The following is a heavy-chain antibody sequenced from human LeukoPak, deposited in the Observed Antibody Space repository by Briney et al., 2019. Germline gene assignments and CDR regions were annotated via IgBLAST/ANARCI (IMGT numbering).Heavy chain of an antibody. D-gene: IGHD1-1*01. Sequence: PVGSPRLSRAGSRFTLSVAYMSWRPEAPGKGVEWGSYISGSGTSAVYADSVKGRFTISRDNVKNSLYLQMNSLRAEDTAVYYCARAAGRGNGAHFDYWGQGTLVTVSS. J-gene: IGHJ4*02. CDR2: ISGSGTSA. CDR1: RFTLSVAY. V-gene: IGHV3-11*01. CDR3: ARAAGRGNGAHFDY.